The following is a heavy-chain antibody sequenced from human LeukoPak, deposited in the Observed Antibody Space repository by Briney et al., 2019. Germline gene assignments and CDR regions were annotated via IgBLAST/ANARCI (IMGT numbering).Heavy chain of an antibody. J-gene: IGHJ4*02. D-gene: IGHD6-19*01. V-gene: IGHV3-21*01. CDR2: ISSSSSYI. CDR1: GFTFSSYS. CDR3: ARDFRGLSSIAVAGTYVPVGY. Sequence: GGSLRLSCAASGFTFSSYSMNWVRQAPGKGLEWVSSISSSSSYIYYADSVKGRFTISRDNAKNSLYLQMNSLRAEDTAVYYCARDFRGLSSIAVAGTYVPVGYWGQGTLVTVSS.